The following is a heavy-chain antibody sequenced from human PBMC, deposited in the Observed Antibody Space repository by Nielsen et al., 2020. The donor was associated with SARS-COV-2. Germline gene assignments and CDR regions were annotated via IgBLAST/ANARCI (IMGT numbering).Heavy chain of an antibody. J-gene: IGHJ4*02. D-gene: IGHD6-19*01. CDR2: ISGSGGST. V-gene: IGHV3-23*01. CDR3: AKESLAVAVFDY. CDR1: GFTFSSTY. Sequence: GESLKISCSASGFTFSSTYMDWVRQAPGKGLEWVSAISGSGGSTYYADSVKGRFTISRDNSKNTLYLQMNSLRAEDTAVYYCAKESLAVAVFDYWGQGTLVTVSS.